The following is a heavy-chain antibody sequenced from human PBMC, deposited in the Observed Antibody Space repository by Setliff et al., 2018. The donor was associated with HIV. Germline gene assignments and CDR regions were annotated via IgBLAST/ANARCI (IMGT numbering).Heavy chain of an antibody. CDR3: ARSPPTTFWSGYTYYYYMDV. Sequence: SETLSLTCTVSGVSGGSISSYYWSWVRQPPGKGLEWIGYIYYSGSTNYNPSLKSRVTISVDTSKNQFSLKLNSVTAADTAVYYCARSPPTTFWSGYTYYYYMDVWGKGTTVTVSS. J-gene: IGHJ6*03. V-gene: IGHV4-59*01. D-gene: IGHD3-3*01. CDR2: IYYSGST. CDR1: GGSISSYY.